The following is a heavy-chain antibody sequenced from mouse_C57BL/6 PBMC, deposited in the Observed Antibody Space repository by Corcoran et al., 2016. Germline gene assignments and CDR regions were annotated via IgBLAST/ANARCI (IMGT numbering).Heavy chain of an antibody. J-gene: IGHJ3*01. D-gene: IGHD1-1*01. V-gene: IGHV1-81*01. CDR1: GYTFTSYG. CDR2: IYPRSGNT. Sequence: QVQLQQSGAELVRPGASVKLSCKASGYTFTSYGISWVKQRTGQGLEWIGEIYPRSGNTYYNEKFKGKATLTADKSSSTAYMELRSLTSEDSAVYFCADYYGSSPFAYWGQGTLVTVSA. CDR3: ADYYGSSPFAY.